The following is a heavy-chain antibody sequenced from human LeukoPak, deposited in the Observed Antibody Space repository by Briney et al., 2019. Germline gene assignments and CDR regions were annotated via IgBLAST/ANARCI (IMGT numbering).Heavy chain of an antibody. CDR1: GGSISSSSYY. J-gene: IGHJ3*02. V-gene: IGHV4-39*02. D-gene: IGHD2-21*02. Sequence: SETLSLTCTVSGGSISSSSYYWGWIRQPPGKGLEWIGCIYYSGSTYYNPSLKSRVTISVDTSKNQFSLKLSSVTAADTAVYYCARDPAYCGGDCYSVYQDAFDIWGQGTRVTVSS. CDR2: IYYSGST. CDR3: ARDPAYCGGDCYSVYQDAFDI.